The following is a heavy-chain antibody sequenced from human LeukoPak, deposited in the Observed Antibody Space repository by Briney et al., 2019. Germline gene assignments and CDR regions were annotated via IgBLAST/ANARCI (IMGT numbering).Heavy chain of an antibody. CDR1: GGSFSGYY. V-gene: IGHV4-34*01. J-gene: IGHJ4*02. Sequence: KPSETLSLTCAVYGGSFSGYYWSWIRQPPGKGLEWIGEINHSGSTNYNPSLKSRVTISVDTSKNQFSLKLSSVTAADTAVYYCARGGRSSTSCYSFDYWGQGTLVTVSS. CDR2: INHSGST. CDR3: ARGGRSSTSCYSFDY. D-gene: IGHD2-2*01.